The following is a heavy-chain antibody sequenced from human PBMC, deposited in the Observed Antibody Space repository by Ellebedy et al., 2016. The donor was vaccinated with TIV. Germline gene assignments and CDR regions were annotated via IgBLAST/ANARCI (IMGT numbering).Heavy chain of an antibody. D-gene: IGHD3-3*01. CDR3: ARGSYDFWSGYYYYYYMDV. CDR2: IYYSGST. CDR1: GGSISSYY. Sequence: SETLSLTXTVSGGSISSYYWNWIRQPPGKGLEWIGYIYYSGSTNYNPSLKSRVTISVDTSKNQFSLKLSSVTAADTAVYYCARGSYDFWSGYYYYYYMDVWGKGTTVTVSS. J-gene: IGHJ6*03. V-gene: IGHV4-59*01.